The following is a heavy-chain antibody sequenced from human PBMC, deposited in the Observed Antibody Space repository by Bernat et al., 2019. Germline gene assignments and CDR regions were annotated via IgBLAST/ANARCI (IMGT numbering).Heavy chain of an antibody. V-gene: IGHV5-10-1*03. CDR3: ARGPSTYCSSTSCYRRWFDP. CDR1: GYSFTSYW. Sequence: EVQLVQSGAEVKKPGESLRISCKGSGYSFTSYWISWVRQMPGKGLEWMGRIDPSDSYTNYSPSFQGHVTISADKSISTAYLQWSSLKASDTAMYYCARGPSTYCSSTSCYRRWFDPWGQGTLVTVSS. J-gene: IGHJ5*02. D-gene: IGHD2-2*01. CDR2: IDPSDSYT.